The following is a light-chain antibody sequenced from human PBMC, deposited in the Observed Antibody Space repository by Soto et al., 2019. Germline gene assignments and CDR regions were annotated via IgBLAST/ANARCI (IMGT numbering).Light chain of an antibody. CDR1: QSVGTS. J-gene: IGKJ2*01. V-gene: IGKV3-11*01. CDR2: DAF. Sequence: EIVLTQSPATLSLSPGERATLSCRASQSVGTSLAWYQQKPGQAPRLLIYDAFDRATGIPARFSGSGSGTDFTLTISSLEPEDFAVYYCQQRSNWPRGYTFGQGTKLEIK. CDR3: QQRSNWPRGYT.